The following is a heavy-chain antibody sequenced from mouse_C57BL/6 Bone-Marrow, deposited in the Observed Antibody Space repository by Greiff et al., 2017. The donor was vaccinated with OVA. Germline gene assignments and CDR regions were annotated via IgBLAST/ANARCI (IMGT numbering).Heavy chain of an antibody. Sequence: EVKLVESGGGLVQPGGSMKLSCVASGFTFSNYWMNWVRQSPEKGLEWVAQIRLKSDNYATHYAASVNGRFTISRDDSKNSVYLQMNNLRAEDTGIYYCTGCNSFDYWGQGTTLAVSS. V-gene: IGHV6-3*01. CDR1: GFTFSNYW. CDR2: IRLKSDNYAT. CDR3: TGCNSFDY. J-gene: IGHJ2*01.